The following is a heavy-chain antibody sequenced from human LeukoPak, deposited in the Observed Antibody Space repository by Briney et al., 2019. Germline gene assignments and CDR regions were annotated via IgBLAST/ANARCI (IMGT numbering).Heavy chain of an antibody. D-gene: IGHD6-13*01. CDR2: IKGDGSEK. J-gene: IGHJ4*02. CDR1: GFNFGPYW. Sequence: GGSLRLSCAASGFNFGPYWMSWVRQAPGKGPEWVANIKGDGSEKFYADSVKGRFTISRDNAKNSLYLQMNSLRVEDTAVYYCARGRRSSWYEIDYWGQGTPVTVSS. CDR3: ARGRRSSWYEIDY. V-gene: IGHV3-7*01.